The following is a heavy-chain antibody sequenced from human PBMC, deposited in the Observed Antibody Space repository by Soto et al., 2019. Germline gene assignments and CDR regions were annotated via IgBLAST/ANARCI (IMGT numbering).Heavy chain of an antibody. Sequence: SVKVSCKASGGTLSSYAISWVRQAPGQGLEWMGGIIPIFGTANYAQKFQGRVTITADESTSTAYMELSSLRSEDTAVYYCARKADYYDSRVYGMDVWGQGTTVTVSS. CDR1: GGTLSSYA. V-gene: IGHV1-69*13. CDR2: IIPIFGTA. J-gene: IGHJ6*02. D-gene: IGHD3-22*01. CDR3: ARKADYYDSRVYGMDV.